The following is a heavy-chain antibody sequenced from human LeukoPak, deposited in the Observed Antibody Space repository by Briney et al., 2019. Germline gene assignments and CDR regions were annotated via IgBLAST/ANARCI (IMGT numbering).Heavy chain of an antibody. CDR2: INPNSGGT. V-gene: IGHV1-2*02. J-gene: IGHJ4*02. CDR3: ARFGMNYGDYLDPFDY. D-gene: IGHD4-17*01. Sequence: GASVKVSCKASGYTFTGYYIHWVRQAPGQGLEWMGWINPNSGGTNYAQKFQGRVTMTRDTSISTAYMELSRLRSDDTAVYYCARFGMNYGDYLDPFDYWGQGTLVTASS. CDR1: GYTFTGYY.